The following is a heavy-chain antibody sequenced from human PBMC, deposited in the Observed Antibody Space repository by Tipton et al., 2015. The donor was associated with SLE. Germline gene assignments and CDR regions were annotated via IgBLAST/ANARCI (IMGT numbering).Heavy chain of an antibody. CDR2: IYYSGST. CDR3: AGGRDSYGYYYYMDV. CDR1: GGSISSYY. J-gene: IGHJ6*03. V-gene: IGHV4-59*01. D-gene: IGHD5-18*01. Sequence: LRLSCTVSGGSISSYYWSWIRQPPGKGLEWIGYIYYSGSTNYNPSLKSRVTISVDTSKNQFSLKLSSVTAADTAVYYCAGGRDSYGYYYYMDVWGKGTTVTVSS.